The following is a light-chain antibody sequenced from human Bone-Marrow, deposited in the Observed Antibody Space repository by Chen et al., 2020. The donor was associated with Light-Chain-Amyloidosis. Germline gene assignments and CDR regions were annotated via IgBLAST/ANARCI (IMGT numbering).Light chain of an antibody. V-gene: IGLV3-21*02. CDR1: NIGSTS. CDR3: QVWDRSSDRPV. J-gene: IGLJ3*02. Sequence: SYVLTQPSSVSVAPGQTATIACGGNNIGSTSVHWYQQTPGHAPLLVVYDDSDRPSGIPERLSGSDSGNTATLTISRVEAGEEADYYCQVWDRSSDRPVFGGGTKLTVL. CDR2: DDS.